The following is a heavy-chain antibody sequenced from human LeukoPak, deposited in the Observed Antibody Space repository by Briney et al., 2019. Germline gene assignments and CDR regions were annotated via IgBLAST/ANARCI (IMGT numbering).Heavy chain of an antibody. CDR1: GGSISSSSYY. J-gene: IGHJ6*03. CDR2: IYYSGST. CDR3: TTPPHPPSDYYYYMDV. Sequence: SETLSLTCTVSGGSISSSSYYWGWIRQPPGKGREWIGSIYYSGSTYYNPSLKSRVTIAVDTTKYQFPLKLSSVTAADTAVHHCTTPPHPPSDYYYYMDVWGKGTTVTVSS. V-gene: IGHV4-39*01.